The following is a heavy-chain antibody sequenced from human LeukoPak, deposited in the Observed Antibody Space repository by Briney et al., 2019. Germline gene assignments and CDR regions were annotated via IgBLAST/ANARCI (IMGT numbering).Heavy chain of an antibody. Sequence: ASVKVSCKASGYTFTSYGISWVRQAPGQGLEWMGWMNPNSGNTGYAQKFQGRVTMTRNTSISTAYMELSSLRSQDTAVYYCARGIFGSGSYYWGQGTLVTVSS. D-gene: IGHD1-26*01. J-gene: IGHJ4*02. CDR2: MNPNSGNT. CDR3: ARGIFGSGSYY. V-gene: IGHV1-8*02. CDR1: GYTFTSYG.